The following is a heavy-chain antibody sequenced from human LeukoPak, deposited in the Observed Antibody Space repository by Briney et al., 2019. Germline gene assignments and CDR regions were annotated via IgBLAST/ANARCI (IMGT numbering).Heavy chain of an antibody. CDR2: IYYSGST. Sequence: SETLSLTCTVSGGSISSYYWSWIRQPPGKGLEWIGYIYYSGSTNYNPSLKSRVTISVDTSKNQFSLKLSSVTAADTAVYYCARSNDAGDYWGQGTLVTVSS. CDR3: ARSNDAGDY. CDR1: GGSISSYY. J-gene: IGHJ4*02. V-gene: IGHV4-59*01.